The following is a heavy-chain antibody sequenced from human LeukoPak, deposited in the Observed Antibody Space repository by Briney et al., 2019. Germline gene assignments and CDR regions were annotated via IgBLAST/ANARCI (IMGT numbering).Heavy chain of an antibody. Sequence: SDTLPLTCTVSGASISSTSYYWGWIRQPPGKGLEWIGSTYYRGTTYYNPSLKSRVTISVDTSKNQFSLQLSSVTAADTAVYYCARGPYKYDGSGAFDIWGQGTMVTVSS. J-gene: IGHJ3*02. CDR2: TYYRGTT. D-gene: IGHD3-22*01. CDR1: GASISSTSYY. V-gene: IGHV4-39*07. CDR3: ARGPYKYDGSGAFDI.